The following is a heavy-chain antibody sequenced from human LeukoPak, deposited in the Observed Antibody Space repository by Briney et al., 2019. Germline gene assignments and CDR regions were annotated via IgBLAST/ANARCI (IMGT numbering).Heavy chain of an antibody. CDR3: PRDDVNDSRGYSLMYYFDY. Sequence: ASVKVSCKASGYTFTGYYMHWVRQTPGQGLEWMGRINPKSGGTNYAQKFQGRVTMTRDTSISTAYMELSRLRSDDTAVYYRPRDDVNDSRGYSLMYYFDYWRQGTLVTVSS. CDR2: INPKSGGT. CDR1: GYTFTGYY. J-gene: IGHJ4*02. D-gene: IGHD3-22*01. V-gene: IGHV1-2*06.